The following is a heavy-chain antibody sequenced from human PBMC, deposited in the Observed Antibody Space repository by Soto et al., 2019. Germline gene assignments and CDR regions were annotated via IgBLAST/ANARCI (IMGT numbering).Heavy chain of an antibody. CDR1: GFTFSSYR. V-gene: IGHV3-33*01. Sequence: QVQLVESGGGVVQPGRSLRLSCAASGFTFSSYRMHWVRQAPGKGLEWVAVIWYDGSNKYYADSVKGRFTISRDNSKNTLYLQMNSLRAEDTAVYYCARDGGDMSVMDVWGQGTTVTVSS. J-gene: IGHJ6*02. CDR2: IWYDGSNK. CDR3: ARDGGDMSVMDV. D-gene: IGHD3-16*01.